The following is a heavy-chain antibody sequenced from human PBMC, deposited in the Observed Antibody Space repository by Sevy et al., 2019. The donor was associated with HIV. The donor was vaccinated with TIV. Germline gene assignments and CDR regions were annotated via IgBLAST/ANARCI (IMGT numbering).Heavy chain of an antibody. CDR2: IRGKANGETT. CDR1: GFNLGDYV. V-gene: IGHV3-49*03. CDR3: TRATYYNDSGRYYGMDV. Sequence: GGSLRLSCRTSGFNLGDYVMIWFRQAPGKGLDWVGFIRGKANGETTEYAEVVKGKVTLSRDESKGIAYLKMKSLKIEDTDRYYCTRATYYNDSGRYYGMDVWGQGTTVTVSS. D-gene: IGHD3-10*01. J-gene: IGHJ6*02.